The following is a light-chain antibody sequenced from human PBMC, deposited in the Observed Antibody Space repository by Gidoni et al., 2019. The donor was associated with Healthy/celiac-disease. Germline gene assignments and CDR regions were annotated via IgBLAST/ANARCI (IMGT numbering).Light chain of an antibody. J-gene: IGKJ5*01. CDR1: QSVSSY. CDR3: QQRSNWPSIT. CDR2: DAS. V-gene: IGKV3-11*01. Sequence: EIVLTQSPATLSLSPGERATRSCRASQSVSSYLAWYQQKPGQAPRLLISDASNRATGIPARFSGSGSGTDFTLTISSLEPEDFAVYYCQQRSNWPSITFGQGTRLEIK.